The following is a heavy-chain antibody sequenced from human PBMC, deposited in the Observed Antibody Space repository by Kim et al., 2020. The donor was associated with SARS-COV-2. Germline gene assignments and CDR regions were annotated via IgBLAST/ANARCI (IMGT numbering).Heavy chain of an antibody. J-gene: IGHJ3*01. Sequence: KYAERYQGRVTMTRETSISTVYMELSRLKSDDTAEYYCARGANTLSAFDLWGQGTMVTVSS. CDR3: ARGANTLSAFDL. V-gene: IGHV1-2*02.